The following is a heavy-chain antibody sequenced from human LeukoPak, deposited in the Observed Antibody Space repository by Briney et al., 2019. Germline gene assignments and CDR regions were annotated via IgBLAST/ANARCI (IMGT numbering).Heavy chain of an antibody. J-gene: IGHJ6*02. V-gene: IGHV5-51*01. Sequence: GESLKISCKGSGYSFTSYWIGWVRQMPGKGLEWVGIIYPGDSDTRYSPSFQGQVTISADKSITTAYLQWSSLKASDTAMYYCARHPYCSSTSCYEDYYYGMDVWGQGTTVTVSS. CDR1: GYSFTSYW. D-gene: IGHD2-2*01. CDR3: ARHPYCSSTSCYEDYYYGMDV. CDR2: IYPGDSDT.